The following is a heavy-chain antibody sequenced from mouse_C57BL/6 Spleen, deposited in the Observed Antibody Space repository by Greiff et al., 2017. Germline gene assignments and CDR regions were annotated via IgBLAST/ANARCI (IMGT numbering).Heavy chain of an antibody. V-gene: IGHV5-17*01. J-gene: IGHJ2*01. CDR1: GFTFSDYG. CDR2: ISSGSSTI. Sequence: EVMLVESGGGLVKPGGSLKLSRAASGFTFSDYGMHWVRQAPEKGLEWVAYISSGSSTIYYADTVKGRFTISRDNAKNTLCLQMTSLRSEDTAMYYCARETGYYFDYWGQGTTLTVSS. D-gene: IGHD4-1*01. CDR3: ARETGYYFDY.